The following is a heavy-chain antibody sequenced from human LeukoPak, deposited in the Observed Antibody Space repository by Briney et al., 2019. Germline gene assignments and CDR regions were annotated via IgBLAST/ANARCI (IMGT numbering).Heavy chain of an antibody. D-gene: IGHD2-2*01. CDR2: ISYDGSNK. CDR1: GFTFSSYA. V-gene: IGHV3-30*04. J-gene: IGHJ4*02. Sequence: GGSLRLPCAASGFTFSSYAMHWVRQAPGKGLEWVAVISYDGSNKYYADSVKGRFTISRDNSKNTLYLQMNSLRAEDTAVYYCARDHCSSTSCYGTGLDYWGQGTLVTVSS. CDR3: ARDHCSSTSCYGTGLDY.